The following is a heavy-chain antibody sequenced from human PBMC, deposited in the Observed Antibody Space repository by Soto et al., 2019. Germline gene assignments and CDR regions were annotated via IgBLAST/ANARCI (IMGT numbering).Heavy chain of an antibody. CDR1: GFSLITGVG. CDR3: TQVYGSGRWGWYFHS. D-gene: IGHD1-26*01. J-gene: IGHJ4*02. CDR2: IFWDKND. V-gene: IGHV2-5*02. Sequence: QITLKESGPSLVRPTETLTLTCTFSGFSLITGVGVGWVRQPPGKALEWLAVIFWDKNDYYRPSLQTRATIFKGTSEGQGVLTLTNMEPEDTATYFWTQVYGSGRWGWYFHSWGQGTLVTVSS.